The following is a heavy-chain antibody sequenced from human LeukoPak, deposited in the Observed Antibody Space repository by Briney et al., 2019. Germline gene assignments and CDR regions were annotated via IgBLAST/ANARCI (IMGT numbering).Heavy chain of an antibody. CDR3: ARGKGYTMDV. CDR1: GFTFSPYW. Sequence: GGSLRLSCATSGFTFSPYWMHWVRQGPGKGLVWVANIKSDGSSPTYADSVKGRFTISRDNAKNTLYLQMNGLRVEDTAEYYCARGKGYTMDVWGQGTTVTVSS. D-gene: IGHD1-1*01. CDR2: IKSDGSSP. J-gene: IGHJ6*02. V-gene: IGHV3-74*01.